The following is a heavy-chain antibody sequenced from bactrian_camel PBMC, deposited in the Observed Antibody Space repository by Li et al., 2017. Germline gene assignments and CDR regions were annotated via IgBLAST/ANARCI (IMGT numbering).Heavy chain of an antibody. D-gene: IGHD6*01. V-gene: IGHV3S53*01. Sequence: HVQLVESGGGSVQVGETLRLSCTASGFRLTASDIDWYRQIPGSACELVSSGTSGGRRYYAPSVKGRFTISRDDAKNTVYLQLNSLKTEDMAMYYCAKTGDGGTWGEYDYWGQGTQVTVS. CDR3: AKTGDGGTWGEYDY. J-gene: IGHJ4*01. CDR2: GTSGGRR. CDR1: GFRLTASD.